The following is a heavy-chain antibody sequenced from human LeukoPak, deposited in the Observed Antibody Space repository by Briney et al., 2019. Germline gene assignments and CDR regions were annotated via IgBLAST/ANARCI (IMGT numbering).Heavy chain of an antibody. CDR1: GFTFNNYW. CDR2: IKQDGSEK. Sequence: PGGSLRLSCAASGFTFNNYWMSWVRQAPGKGLEWVANIKQDGSEKFYVDSVKGRLTISRDNAKNSLYLQMNGLRAEDTAVYYCARNRIAAAGSYYFDYWGQGTLVTVSS. J-gene: IGHJ4*02. D-gene: IGHD6-13*01. CDR3: ARNRIAAAGSYYFDY. V-gene: IGHV3-7*03.